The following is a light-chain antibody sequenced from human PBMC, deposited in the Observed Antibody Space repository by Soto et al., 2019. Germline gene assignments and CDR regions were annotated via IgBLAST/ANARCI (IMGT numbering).Light chain of an antibody. CDR1: QSVSSY. J-gene: IGKJ5*01. Sequence: EIVLTQSPATLSLSPGERATLSCRASQSVSSYFAWYQQKPGQAPRLLIYDASSRATGIPARFIGSGSGTDFTLTISSLEPEDFAVYYCQQRSNWPITFGQGTRLEIK. CDR3: QQRSNWPIT. CDR2: DAS. V-gene: IGKV3-11*01.